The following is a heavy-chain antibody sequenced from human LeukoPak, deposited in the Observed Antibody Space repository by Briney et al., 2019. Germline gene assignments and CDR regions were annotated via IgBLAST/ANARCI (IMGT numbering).Heavy chain of an antibody. CDR2: MSSSDDGR. D-gene: IGHD2/OR15-2a*01. J-gene: IGHJ4*02. V-gene: IGHV3-23*01. CDR1: GFSFSSYA. CDR3: AKAPVTSSRGAFCSPFDY. Sequence: PGGSLRLSCAASGFSFSSYAMSWVRQAPGKGLEWVSAMSSSDDGRYYAASVRGRVTISRDTSRSTLNLQMNSLRAADAAVYSCAKAPVTSSRGAFCSPFDYWGQGTLVTVSS.